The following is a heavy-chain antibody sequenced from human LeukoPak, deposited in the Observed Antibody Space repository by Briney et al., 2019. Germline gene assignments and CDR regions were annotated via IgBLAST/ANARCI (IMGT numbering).Heavy chain of an antibody. CDR2: IYYSGNT. CDR1: GVSISSSNSY. V-gene: IGHV4-39*01. CDR3: ARHVGSWYGVGYYFDY. D-gene: IGHD6-13*01. J-gene: IGHJ4*02. Sequence: SETLSLTCTVSGVSISSSNSYWGWIRQPPGKGLEWIGSIYYSGNTYYNASLKSQVSISIDTSKNQFSLKLSSVTAADTAVYYCARHVGSWYGVGYYFDYWGQGTLVTVSS.